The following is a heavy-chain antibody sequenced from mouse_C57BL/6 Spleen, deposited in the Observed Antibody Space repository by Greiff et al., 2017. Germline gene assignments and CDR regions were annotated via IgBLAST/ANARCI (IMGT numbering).Heavy chain of an antibody. CDR1: GYTFTSYW. D-gene: IGHD2-4*01. Sequence: VQLQQSGAELVKPGASVKMSCKASGYTFTSYWITWVKQRPGQGLEWIGDIYPGSGSTNYNEKFKSKATLTVDTSSSTAYMQLSSLTSEDSAVYYCVRHYYDYDYYAMDYWGQGTSVTVSS. J-gene: IGHJ4*01. V-gene: IGHV1-55*01. CDR3: VRHYYDYDYYAMDY. CDR2: IYPGSGST.